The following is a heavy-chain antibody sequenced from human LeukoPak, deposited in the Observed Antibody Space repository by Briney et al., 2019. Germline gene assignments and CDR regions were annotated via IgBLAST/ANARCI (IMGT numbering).Heavy chain of an antibody. CDR1: GFTVSTNY. Sequence: PGGSLRLSCAASGFTVSTNYMGWVRQAPGRGLEWVSIIHATGTTNYRDSVKGRFTISRDTSKNTLYLEMNSLRAEDTALYYCARKYSGSWSFDCWGQGTLVTVSS. CDR3: ARKYSGSWSFDC. V-gene: IGHV3-53*01. J-gene: IGHJ4*02. CDR2: IHATGTT. D-gene: IGHD6-13*01.